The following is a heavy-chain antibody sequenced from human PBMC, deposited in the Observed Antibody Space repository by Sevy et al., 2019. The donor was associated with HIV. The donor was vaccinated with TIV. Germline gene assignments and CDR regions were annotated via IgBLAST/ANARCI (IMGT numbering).Heavy chain of an antibody. CDR2: ISSSSYI. CDR1: GFTFSSYS. J-gene: IGHJ3*02. D-gene: IGHD3-22*01. Sequence: GGSLRLSCAASGFTFSSYSMNWVRQAPGKGLEWVSSISSSSYIYYADSVKGRFTISRDNAKNSLYLQMNSLRAEDTAVYYCARDTSSGYPDAFDIWGQGTMVTVSS. V-gene: IGHV3-21*01. CDR3: ARDTSSGYPDAFDI.